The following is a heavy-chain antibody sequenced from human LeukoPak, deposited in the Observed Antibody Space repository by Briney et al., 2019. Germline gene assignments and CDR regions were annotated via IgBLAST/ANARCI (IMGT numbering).Heavy chain of an antibody. CDR3: ASVSGSFIDNNWFDP. D-gene: IGHD5-12*01. V-gene: IGHV4-34*01. CDR1: GGSFSGYY. Sequence: SETLSLTCAVYGGSFSGYYWSWIRQPPGKGLEWIGEINHSGSTNYNPSLKSRVTISVDTSKNQFSLKLSSVTAADTAVYYCASVSGSFIDNNWFDPWGQGTLSPSPQ. CDR2: INHSGST. J-gene: IGHJ5*02.